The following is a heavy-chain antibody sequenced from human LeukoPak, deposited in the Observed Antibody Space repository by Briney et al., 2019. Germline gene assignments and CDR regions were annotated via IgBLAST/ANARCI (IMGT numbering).Heavy chain of an antibody. D-gene: IGHD3-22*01. CDR2: IYYSGST. J-gene: IGHJ4*02. Sequence: SETLSLTCTVSGGSISSGGYYWSWIRQHPGKGLEWIGYIYYSGSTYYNPSLKSRVTISVDTSKNQFSLKLSSVTAADTAVYYCARDSYYDSSGLDYWGQGTLVTVSS. CDR1: GGSISSGGYY. CDR3: ARDSYYDSSGLDY. V-gene: IGHV4-31*03.